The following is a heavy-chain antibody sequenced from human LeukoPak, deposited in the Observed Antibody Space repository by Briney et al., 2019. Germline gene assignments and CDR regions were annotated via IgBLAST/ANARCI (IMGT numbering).Heavy chain of an antibody. CDR2: INPSGGST. D-gene: IGHD5-12*01. Sequence: ASVKVSCKASGYTLTSYYMHWVRQAPGQGLEWMGIINPSGGSTSYAQKFQGRVTMTGDMSTSTVYMELSSLRSEDTAVYYCARDFISGLVLDYWGQGTLVTVSS. CDR3: ARDFISGLVLDY. V-gene: IGHV1-46*01. J-gene: IGHJ4*02. CDR1: GYTLTSYY.